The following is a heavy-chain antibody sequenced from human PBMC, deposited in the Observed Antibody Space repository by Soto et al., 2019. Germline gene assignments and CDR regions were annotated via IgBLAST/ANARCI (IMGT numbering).Heavy chain of an antibody. CDR1: GGSISSSSYY. CDR2: IYYSGST. CDR3: ARRLYYDSSGFEGGGMDV. Sequence: SETLSLTCTVSGGSISSSSYYRGCIRQPPGKGLEWIGSIYYSGSTYYNPSLKSRVTISVDTSKNQFSLKLSSVTAADTAVYYCARRLYYDSSGFEGGGMDVWGQGTTVT. J-gene: IGHJ6*02. D-gene: IGHD3-22*01. V-gene: IGHV4-39*01.